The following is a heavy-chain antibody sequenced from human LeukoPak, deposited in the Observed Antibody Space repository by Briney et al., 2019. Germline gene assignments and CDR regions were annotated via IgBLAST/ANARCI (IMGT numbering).Heavy chain of an antibody. CDR2: IHYTGST. Sequence: PSETLSLTCAVYGGSFSGYSWSWIRQSPGKGLEWIGYIHYTGSTNYNPSLKSRVTMLIDTSKNQFSLKLSSVTAADTAVYYCARGRYSAGDNWFDPWGQGTLVTVSS. J-gene: IGHJ5*02. CDR3: ARGRYSAGDNWFDP. D-gene: IGHD3-9*01. CDR1: GGSFSGYS. V-gene: IGHV4-59*01.